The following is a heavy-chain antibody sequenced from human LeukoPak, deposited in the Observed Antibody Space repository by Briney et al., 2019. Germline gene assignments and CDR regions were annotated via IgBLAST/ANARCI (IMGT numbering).Heavy chain of an antibody. CDR3: TRSSGWWSLDY. CDR2: ISHVGST. D-gene: IGHD6-13*01. Sequence: SETLSLTCTVSGDSISDGNWWNWVRLPPGKGLDWIGEISHVGSTKYSPSLKDRVTISKDNSKNQFSLKLNSVTAADTATYYCTRSSGWWSLDYWGQGALVTVSS. V-gene: IGHV4-4*02. CDR1: GDSISDGNW. J-gene: IGHJ4*02.